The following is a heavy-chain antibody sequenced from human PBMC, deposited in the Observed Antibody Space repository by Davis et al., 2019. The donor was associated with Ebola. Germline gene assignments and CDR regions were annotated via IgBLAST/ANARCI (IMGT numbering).Heavy chain of an antibody. CDR2: INAGNGNT. D-gene: IGHD6-13*01. Sequence: AASVKVSCKASGYTFTSYAMHWVRQAPGQRLEWMGWINAGNGNTKYSQKFQGRVTITRDTSTSTAYMELRSLRSDDTAVYYCARDRGVAAAGSSGYYYYGMDVWGQGTTVTVSS. J-gene: IGHJ6*02. CDR3: ARDRGVAAAGSSGYYYYGMDV. V-gene: IGHV1-3*01. CDR1: GYTFTSYA.